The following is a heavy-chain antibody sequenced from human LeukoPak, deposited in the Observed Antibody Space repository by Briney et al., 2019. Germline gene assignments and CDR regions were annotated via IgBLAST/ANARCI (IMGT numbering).Heavy chain of an antibody. Sequence: PSEPLSLTCAVYGGPFSGYYWSWLRQPPGKGLEWIGEINHSGSTNYNPSLKSRVTISVDTSKNQFSLKLSSVTAADTAVYYCARHGSPYSSSSGFYYYYMDVWGKGTTVTVSS. CDR1: GGPFSGYY. D-gene: IGHD6-6*01. J-gene: IGHJ6*03. V-gene: IGHV4-34*01. CDR3: ARHGSPYSSSSGFYYYYMDV. CDR2: INHSGST.